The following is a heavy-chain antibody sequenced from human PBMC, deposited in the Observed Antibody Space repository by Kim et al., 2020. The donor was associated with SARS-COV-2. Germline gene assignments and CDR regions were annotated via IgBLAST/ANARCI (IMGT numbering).Heavy chain of an antibody. CDR3: ARVPQWLGFDP. D-gene: IGHD6-19*01. CDR2: IIPILGIA. Sequence: SVKVSCKASGGTFSSYAISWVRQAPGQGLEWMGRIIPILGIANYAQKFQGRVTITADKSTSTAYMELSSLRSEDTAVYYCARVPQWLGFDPWGQGTLVTVSS. J-gene: IGHJ5*02. CDR1: GGTFSSYA. V-gene: IGHV1-69*04.